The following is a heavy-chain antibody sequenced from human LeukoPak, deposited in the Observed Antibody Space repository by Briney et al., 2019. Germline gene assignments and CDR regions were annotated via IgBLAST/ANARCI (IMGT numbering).Heavy chain of an antibody. CDR2: IYYSGST. V-gene: IGHV4-39*07. CDR3: ASVLSGYPEK. Sequence: SETLSLTCTVSGDSISSSSYYWGWIRQPPGKGLECIGSIYYSGSTYYNPSLTSRATISVDTSKNEFSLKLSSVTAAETAVYCCASVLSGYPEKWGQGTLVTVSS. J-gene: IGHJ4*02. D-gene: IGHD5-12*01. CDR1: GDSISSSSYY.